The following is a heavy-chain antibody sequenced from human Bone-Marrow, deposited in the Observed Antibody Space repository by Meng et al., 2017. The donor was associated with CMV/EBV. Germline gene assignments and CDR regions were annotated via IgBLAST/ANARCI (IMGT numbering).Heavy chain of an antibody. J-gene: IGHJ4*02. CDR2: IKQDGSEK. CDR3: ASEPDYY. CDR1: GFTFSSYS. D-gene: IGHD2-2*01. V-gene: IGHV3-7*01. Sequence: GESLKISCAASGFTFSSYSMSWVRQAPGKGLEWVANIKQDGSEKYYVDSVKGRFTISRDNAKNSLYLQMNSLRAEDTAVYYCASEPDYYWGQGTLVTVSS.